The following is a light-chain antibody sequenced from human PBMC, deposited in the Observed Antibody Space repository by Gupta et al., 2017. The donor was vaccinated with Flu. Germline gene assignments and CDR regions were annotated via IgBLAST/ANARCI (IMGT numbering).Light chain of an antibody. Sequence: QTVLTQPPSASESPGQRITISCTGDDSNIRNNYVHWYQQVPGTAPILVVYRNNKRPSGVPERFSGSKSGTSASLAISGLRPEDEGIYYCAAWDDILNGGMFGGGTKLTVL. V-gene: IGLV1-47*01. CDR1: DSNIRNNY. CDR3: AAWDDILNGGM. J-gene: IGLJ3*02. CDR2: RNN.